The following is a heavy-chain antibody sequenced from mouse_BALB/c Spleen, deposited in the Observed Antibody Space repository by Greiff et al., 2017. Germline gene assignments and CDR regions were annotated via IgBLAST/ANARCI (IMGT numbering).Heavy chain of an antibody. V-gene: IGHV2-2*02. J-gene: IGHJ2*01. D-gene: IGHD1-1*01. CDR3: ASLGYYYGSSDY. CDR2: IWSGGST. Sequence: QVQLKESGPGLVQPSQSLSITCTVSGFSLTSYGVHWVRQSPGKGLEWLGVIWSGGSTDYNAAFISRLSISKDNSKSQVFFKMNSLQANDTAIYYCASLGYYYGSSDYWGQGTTLTVSS. CDR1: GFSLTSYG.